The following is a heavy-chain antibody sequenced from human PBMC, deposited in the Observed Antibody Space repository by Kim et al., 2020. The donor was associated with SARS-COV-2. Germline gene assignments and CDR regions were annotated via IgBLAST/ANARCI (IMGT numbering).Heavy chain of an antibody. Sequence: SETLSLTCTVSGGSISSSSYYWGWIRQPPGKGLEWIGSIYYSGSTYYNPSLKSRVTISVDTSKNQFSLKLSSVTAADTAVYYCARTGGVTTLFDYWGQRTLGTASP. V-gene: IGHV4-39*01. CDR2: IYYSGST. CDR1: GGSISSSSYY. J-gene: IGHJ4*02. CDR3: ARTGGVTTLFDY. D-gene: IGHD4-4*01.